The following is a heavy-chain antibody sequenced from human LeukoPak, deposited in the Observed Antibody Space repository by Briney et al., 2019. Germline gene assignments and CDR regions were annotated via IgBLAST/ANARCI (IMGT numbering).Heavy chain of an antibody. CDR1: GYTLTRYG. Sequence: ASVEVLRKASGYTLTRYGIHWVRQAPGQALEGMSCNSVYNGNTNYAQKCQGRVPMTTDTPTSKAYMELGGLRSDDTAGYYCARDPFAGYYSSTLFDYWGQGTLVTVS. CDR2: NSVYNGNT. J-gene: IGHJ4*02. V-gene: IGHV1-18*01. CDR3: ARDPFAGYYSSTLFDY. D-gene: IGHD3-3*01.